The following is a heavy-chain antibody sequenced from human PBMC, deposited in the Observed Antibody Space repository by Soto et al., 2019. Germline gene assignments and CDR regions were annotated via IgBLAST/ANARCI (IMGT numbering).Heavy chain of an antibody. CDR1: GYTFTSYG. V-gene: IGHV1-18*04. CDR2: ISVYNGVT. D-gene: IGHD5-18*01. J-gene: IGHJ1*01. CDR3: ARNSRGSGPLHH. Sequence: ASVKVSCKASGYTFTSYGISWVRQAPGQGLEWLGWISVYNGVTTYAQKLQGRVSMTTDTSTNTAYMELRSLRSEDTAVYFCARNSRGSGPLHHWGQGNLVTVSS.